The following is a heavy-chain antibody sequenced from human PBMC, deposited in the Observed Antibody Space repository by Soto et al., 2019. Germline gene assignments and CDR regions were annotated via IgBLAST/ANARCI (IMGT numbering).Heavy chain of an antibody. V-gene: IGHV3-30*18. CDR3: AKDHLLTTVTTVGV. D-gene: IGHD4-17*01. CDR1: GFTFSTYG. J-gene: IGHJ4*02. CDR2: ISYHGNDK. Sequence: HLGGSLRLSCAASGFTFSTYGMHWVRQAPGKGLEWVAVISYHGNDKYYAESVKGRFTISRDNFKNTLYLQMDSLRPEDTAVYYCAKDHLLTTVTTVGVWGQGALVTVSS.